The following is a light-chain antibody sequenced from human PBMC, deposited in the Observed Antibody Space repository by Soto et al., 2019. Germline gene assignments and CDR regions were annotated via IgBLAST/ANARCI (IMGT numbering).Light chain of an antibody. CDR3: AAWDGSLNVVL. CDR1: SSNIGSNT. CDR2: ITN. Sequence: QSALTQPPSASGTPGQRVAISCSGSSSNIGSNTVNWYQQLPGSAPQLLIYITNQRPSGVPGRFSGSKSGTSASLAISGLQSEDEADYYCAAWDGSLNVVLFGGGTQLTVL. J-gene: IGLJ2*01. V-gene: IGLV1-44*01.